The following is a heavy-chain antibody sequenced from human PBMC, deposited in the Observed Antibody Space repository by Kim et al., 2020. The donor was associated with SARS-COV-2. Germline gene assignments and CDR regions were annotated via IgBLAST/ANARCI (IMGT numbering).Heavy chain of an antibody. Sequence: ASVKVSCKASGYTFTSYAMHWVRQAPGQRLEWMGWINAGNGNTKYSQKFQGRVTITRDTSASTAYMELSSLRSEDTAVYYCARTTVVKARNWYFDLWGRGTLVTVSS. J-gene: IGHJ2*01. D-gene: IGHD4-17*01. V-gene: IGHV1-3*01. CDR2: INAGNGNT. CDR3: ARTTVVKARNWYFDL. CDR1: GYTFTSYA.